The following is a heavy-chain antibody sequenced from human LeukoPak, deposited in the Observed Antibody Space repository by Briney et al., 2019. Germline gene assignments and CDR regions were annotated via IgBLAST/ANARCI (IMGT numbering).Heavy chain of an antibody. CDR1: GYTFTSYY. D-gene: IGHD6-19*01. CDR3: ARGGPSGWYILFWFDP. Sequence: ASVKVSCKASGYTFTSYYMHWVRQAPGQGLEWMGWINPNSGGTNYAQKFQGRVTMTRDTSISTAYMELSRLRSDDTAVYYCARGGPSGWYILFWFDPWGQGTLVTVSS. J-gene: IGHJ5*02. V-gene: IGHV1-2*02. CDR2: INPNSGGT.